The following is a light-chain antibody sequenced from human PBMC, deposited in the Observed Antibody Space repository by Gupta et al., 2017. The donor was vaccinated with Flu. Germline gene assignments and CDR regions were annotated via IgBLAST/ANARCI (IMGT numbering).Light chain of an antibody. Sequence: GERVTLSCRASQSVSSNLAWYQQKPGQAPRLLIYGASTRATGLPARFSGSGSGTEFTLTISSLQSEDFAVYYCQQYNNWPLTFGGGTKVEIK. CDR1: QSVSSN. CDR3: QQYNNWPLT. V-gene: IGKV3-15*01. CDR2: GAS. J-gene: IGKJ4*01.